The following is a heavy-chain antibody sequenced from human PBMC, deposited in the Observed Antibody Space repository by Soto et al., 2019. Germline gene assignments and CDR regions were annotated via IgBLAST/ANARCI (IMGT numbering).Heavy chain of an antibody. J-gene: IGHJ5*02. D-gene: IGHD1-26*01. CDR2: ISSSSSTI. Sequence: EVQLVESGGGLVQPGGSLRLSCAASGFTFSSYSMNWVRQAPGKGLEWVSYISSSSSTIYYAVSVKGRFTISRDTAKNSLYLPMNLLRDDDTAVYYCAREGGSLNRFDPWGQGTLVTFSS. CDR1: GFTFSSYS. CDR3: AREGGSLNRFDP. V-gene: IGHV3-48*02.